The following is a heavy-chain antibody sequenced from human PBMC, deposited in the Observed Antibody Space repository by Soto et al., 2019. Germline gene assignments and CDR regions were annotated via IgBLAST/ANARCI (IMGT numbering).Heavy chain of an antibody. CDR3: ASCPCSGWDNWFDP. J-gene: IGHJ5*02. D-gene: IGHD6-19*01. CDR1: GFTVSSNY. V-gene: IGHV3-66*01. CDR2: IYSGGST. Sequence: SLRLSCAASGFTVSSNYMSWVRQAPGKGLEWVSVIYSGGSTYYADSVKGRFTISRDNSKNTLYLQMNSLRAEDTAVYYCASCPCSGWDNWFDPWGQGTLVTVSS.